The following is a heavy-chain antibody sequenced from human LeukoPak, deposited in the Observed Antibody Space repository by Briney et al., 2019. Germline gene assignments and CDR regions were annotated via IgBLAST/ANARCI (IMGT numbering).Heavy chain of an antibody. J-gene: IGHJ3*02. CDR3: ARASAPDSSGYYYGPAVILRSNAFDI. D-gene: IGHD3-22*01. CDR1: GFTFDDYG. Sequence: PGGSLRRSCAVSGFTFDDYGMSWVRRAPGKGLEWVSGINWNGGSTGYADSVKGRFTISRDNAKNSLYLQMNSLRAEDTALYYCARASAPDSSGYYYGPAVILRSNAFDIWGQGTMVTVSS. V-gene: IGHV3-20*04. CDR2: INWNGGST.